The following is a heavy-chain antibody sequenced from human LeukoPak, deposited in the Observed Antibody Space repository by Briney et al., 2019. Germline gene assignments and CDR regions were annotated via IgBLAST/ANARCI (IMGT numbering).Heavy chain of an antibody. CDR2: INPNSGGT. D-gene: IGHD6-13*01. V-gene: IGHV1-2*02. Sequence: GASVKVSCKPSGYTFTVSSMRCVSPAPGQGLEWMGWINPNSGGTNYAQKFQGRVTMTRDTSISTAYMELSSMRSDDTAVYYCATSCSSWPDYWGQGTLVTVSS. CDR3: ATSCSSWPDY. CDR1: GYTFTVSS. J-gene: IGHJ4*02.